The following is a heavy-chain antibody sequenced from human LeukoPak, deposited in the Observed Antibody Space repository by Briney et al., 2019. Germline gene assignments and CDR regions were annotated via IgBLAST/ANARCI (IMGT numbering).Heavy chain of an antibody. Sequence: ASVKVSCKASGYTFTSYGISWVRQAPGQGLEWMGWISAYNGNTNYAQKFQGRVTMTRNTSISTAYMELSSLRSEDTAVYYCARGAAYGSGYYYWGQGTLVTVSS. J-gene: IGHJ4*02. CDR2: ISAYNGNT. CDR3: ARGAAYGSGYYY. D-gene: IGHD3-10*01. CDR1: GYTFTSYG. V-gene: IGHV1-18*01.